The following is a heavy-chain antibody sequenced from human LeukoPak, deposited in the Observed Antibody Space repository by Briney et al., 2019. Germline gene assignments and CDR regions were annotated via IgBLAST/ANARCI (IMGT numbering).Heavy chain of an antibody. Sequence: PSETLSLTYTVSGGSISRYYWSWIRRPPGKGLEWIGYIFHSGSTKYNPSLKSRVTISLDKSKKQFSLNLTSVTATDTAVYFCARHEGHCTGGDCYSNAFDVWGQGTMVTVSS. V-gene: IGHV4-59*08. CDR3: ARHEGHCTGGDCYSNAFDV. CDR1: GGSISRYY. J-gene: IGHJ3*01. D-gene: IGHD2-15*01. CDR2: IFHSGST.